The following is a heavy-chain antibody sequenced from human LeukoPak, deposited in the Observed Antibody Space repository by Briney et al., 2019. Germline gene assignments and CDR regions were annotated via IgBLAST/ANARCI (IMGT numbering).Heavy chain of an antibody. Sequence: SETLSLTCTVSGGSISSYYWSWIRQPPGKGLEWIGYIYYSGSTNYNPSLKSRVTISVDTSKNQFSLKLSSVTAADTAVYYCARESPDSSGYRLFDYWGQGTLVTVSS. CDR2: IYYSGST. V-gene: IGHV4-59*01. D-gene: IGHD3-22*01. J-gene: IGHJ4*02. CDR1: GGSISSYY. CDR3: ARESPDSSGYRLFDY.